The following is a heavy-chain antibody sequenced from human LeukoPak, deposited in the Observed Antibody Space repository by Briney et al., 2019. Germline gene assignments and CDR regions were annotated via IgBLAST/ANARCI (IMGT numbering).Heavy chain of an antibody. Sequence: GESLKISCKGSGYSFTSYWINWVRQMPGKGLGWMGTIDPSDSYTTYSPAFQGHVTMSSVKSISTAYLQWSRLKASDTAVYYCARREVVGATAFDYWGQGTLVTVSS. V-gene: IGHV5-10-1*01. CDR1: GYSFTSYW. CDR3: ARREVVGATAFDY. J-gene: IGHJ4*02. CDR2: IDPSDSYT. D-gene: IGHD1-26*01.